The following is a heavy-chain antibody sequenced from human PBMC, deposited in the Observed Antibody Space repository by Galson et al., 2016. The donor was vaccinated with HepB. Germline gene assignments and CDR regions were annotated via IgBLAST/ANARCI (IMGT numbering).Heavy chain of an antibody. CDR1: GFIFSNYG. CDR3: AKLEGNNVAY. D-gene: IGHD1/OR15-1a*01. CDR2: ISGGGGST. V-gene: IGHV3-23*01. Sequence: SLRLSCAASGFIFSNYGRRWVRQAPGKGLEWVSAISGGGGSTYYADSVKGRFTISRDNSKNTLYLQMNSLRVEDTALYYCAKLEGNNVAYWGQGTMVTVSS. J-gene: IGHJ4*02.